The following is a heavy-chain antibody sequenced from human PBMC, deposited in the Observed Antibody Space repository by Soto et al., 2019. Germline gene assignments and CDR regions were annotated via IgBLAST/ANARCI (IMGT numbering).Heavy chain of an antibody. J-gene: IGHJ4*02. D-gene: IGHD5-12*01. V-gene: IGHV1-18*04. CDR3: ARSGFGGYVELY. CDR1: GYTFTSYS. Sequence: QLVQSGAEVKKPGASVKVSCKASGYTFTSYSISWVRQAPGQGLEWMGWISVYNGNTNYAQKLQGRVTMTTDASTSTVFMELRSTRPDDTAVYYCARSGFGGYVELYWGQGTLVTVAS. CDR2: ISVYNGNT.